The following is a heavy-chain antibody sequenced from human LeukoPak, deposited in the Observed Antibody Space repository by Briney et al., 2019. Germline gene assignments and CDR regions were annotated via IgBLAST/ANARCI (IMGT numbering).Heavy chain of an antibody. D-gene: IGHD2-2*01. CDR3: ASLIVVVPAATDY. CDR2: IYYSGST. CDR1: GGSISSYY. Sequence: SETLSLTCTVSGGSISSYYWGWIRQPPGKGLEWIGSIYYSGSTYYNPSLKSRVTISVDTSKNQFSLKLSSVTAADTAVYYCASLIVVVPAATDYWGQGTLVTVSS. J-gene: IGHJ4*02. V-gene: IGHV4-39*01.